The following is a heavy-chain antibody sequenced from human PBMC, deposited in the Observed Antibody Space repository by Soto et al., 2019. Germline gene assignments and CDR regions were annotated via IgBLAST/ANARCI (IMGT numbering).Heavy chain of an antibody. Sequence: SQTLSLTCAISGDSVSSNSAAWNWIRQSPSRGLEWLGRTYYRSRWYNDYAVSVKSRITVNPDTSKNQFSLHLNSVTPEDTAVYYCGGNSSLPLYYMDVWDKGTTVTVSS. J-gene: IGHJ6*03. CDR3: GGNSSLPLYYMDV. CDR2: TYYRSRWYN. CDR1: GDSVSSNSAA. V-gene: IGHV6-1*01. D-gene: IGHD1-1*01.